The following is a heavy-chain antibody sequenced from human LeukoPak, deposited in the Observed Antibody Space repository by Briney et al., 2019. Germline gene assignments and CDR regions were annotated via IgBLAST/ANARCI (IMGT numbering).Heavy chain of an antibody. CDR2: IRYDGSNK. CDR3: AKSGKWDYYYMDV. CDR1: GFTFSSYA. Sequence: PGGSLRLSCAASGFTFSSYAMHWVRQAPGKGLEWVAFIRYDGSNKYYADSVKGRFTISRDNSKSTLYLQMNSLRAEDTAVYYCAKSGKWDYYYMDVWGKGTTVTISS. V-gene: IGHV3-30*02. J-gene: IGHJ6*03. D-gene: IGHD1-26*01.